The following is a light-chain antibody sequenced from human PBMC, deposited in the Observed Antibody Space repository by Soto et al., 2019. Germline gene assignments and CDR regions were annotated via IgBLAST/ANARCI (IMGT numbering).Light chain of an antibody. CDR1: QSVSSY. CDR2: EAS. Sequence: EIVLTQSPATLSLSPGERATLSCRSSQSVSSYLAWYQQKHGQAPMLLIYEASNRATGIPARFSGSGSGTDFTITISSLEPEDFAVYYGQQRSNWPPVVTFGGGTKVEIK. V-gene: IGKV3-11*01. J-gene: IGKJ4*01. CDR3: QQRSNWPPVVT.